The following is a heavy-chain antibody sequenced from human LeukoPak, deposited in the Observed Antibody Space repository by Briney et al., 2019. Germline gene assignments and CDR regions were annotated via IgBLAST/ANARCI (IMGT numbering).Heavy chain of an antibody. J-gene: IGHJ4*02. CDR1: GFTFSSYA. CDR2: ISGSGGST. V-gene: IGHV3-23*01. CDR3: AKDLPITMTVVEPSYFDY. D-gene: IGHD3-22*01. Sequence: GGSLRLSCAASGFTFSSYAMSWVRQAPGKGLEWVSAISGSGGSTYYADSVKGRFTISRDNSKNTLYLQMNSLRAEDTAVYYCAKDLPITMTVVEPSYFDYWGQGTLVTVSS.